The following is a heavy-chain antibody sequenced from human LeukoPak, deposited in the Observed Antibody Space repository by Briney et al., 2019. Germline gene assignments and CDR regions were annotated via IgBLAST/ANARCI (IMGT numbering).Heavy chain of an antibody. D-gene: IGHD3-22*01. V-gene: IGHV4-4*07. CDR1: GDSINSYH. CDR3: ARDDSSRDDSGGYHY. CDR2: IHMSGST. J-gene: IGHJ4*02. Sequence: SETLSLTCTVSGDSINSYHWSWIRQPAGKGLEWIGRIHMSGSTNCNPSLRSRVAISMDNSKNQFSLKLKSVTAADTAVYYCARDDSSRDDSGGYHYWGQGTLVTISS.